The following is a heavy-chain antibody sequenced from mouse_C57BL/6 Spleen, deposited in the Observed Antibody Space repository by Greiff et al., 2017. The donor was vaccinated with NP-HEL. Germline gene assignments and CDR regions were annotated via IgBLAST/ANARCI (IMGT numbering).Heavy chain of an antibody. CDR2: IYPGDGDT. D-gene: IGHD2-3*01. J-gene: IGHJ4*01. V-gene: IGHV1-80*01. Sequence: VQLQQSGAELVKPGASVKISCKASGYAFSSYWMNWVKQRPGKGLEWIGQIYPGDGDTNYNGKFKGKATLTADKSSSTASMQLSSLTSEDSAVYFCARGDDGYYVGAMDYWGQGTSVTVAS. CDR1: GYAFSSYW. CDR3: ARGDDGYYVGAMDY.